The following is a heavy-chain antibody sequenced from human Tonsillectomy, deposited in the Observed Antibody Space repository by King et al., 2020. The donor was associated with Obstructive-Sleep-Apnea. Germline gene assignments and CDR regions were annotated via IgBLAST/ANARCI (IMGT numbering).Heavy chain of an antibody. D-gene: IGHD4-11*01. CDR3: ARGGDNSNSPDAFDM. CDR1: GGSFSGYY. V-gene: IGHV4-34*01. CDR2: INHSGST. J-gene: IGHJ3*02. Sequence: VQLQQWGAGLLKPSETLSLTCAVYGGSFSGYYWSWIRRPPGNRLEWIGEINHSGSTNYNPSLKSRVTISADTSKNQFSLKLKSVTATDTAVYYCARGGDNSNSPDAFDMWGQGTVVSVSS.